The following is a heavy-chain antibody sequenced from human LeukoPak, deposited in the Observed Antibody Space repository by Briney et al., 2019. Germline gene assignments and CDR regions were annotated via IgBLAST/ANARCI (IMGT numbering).Heavy chain of an antibody. CDR1: GYIFTSYY. J-gene: IGHJ3*02. Sequence: ASVKVSCKASGYIFTSYYMHWVRQAPGQGLEWMGIINPSGGSTSYAQKFQGRVTMTRDTSTSTVYMELSSLRSEDTAVYYCARDRSQGYFDWLLSNTNAFDIWGQGTMVTVSS. CDR2: INPSGGST. D-gene: IGHD3-9*01. CDR3: ARDRSQGYFDWLLSNTNAFDI. V-gene: IGHV1-46*01.